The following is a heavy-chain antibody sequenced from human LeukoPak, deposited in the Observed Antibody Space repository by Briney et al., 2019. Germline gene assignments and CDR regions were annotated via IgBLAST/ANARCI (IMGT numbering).Heavy chain of an antibody. CDR1: GFTFCSYT. CDR3: ARVAWDYYDTSGYRFDY. V-gene: IGHV3-21*01. D-gene: IGHD3-22*01. J-gene: IGHJ4*02. Sequence: PGGSLRLSCAASGFTFCSYTMNWVRQAPGKGLEWVSSIRSSSSYIYYADSVKGRFTISRDSAKNSLYLQMNSLRAEDTAVYYCARVAWDYYDTSGYRFDYWGQGTLVTVSS. CDR2: IRSSSSYI.